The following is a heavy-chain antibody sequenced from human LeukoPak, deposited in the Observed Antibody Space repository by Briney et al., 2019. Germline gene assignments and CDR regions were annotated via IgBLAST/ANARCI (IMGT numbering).Heavy chain of an antibody. Sequence: SQTLSLTCTVSGGSISSGEYYWSSLRQPPGNGLESSGYFSYPRSTYHTPALTRRLSISVDTSKNQFSLKLTSVTAADAAVYYCARALNGYFYAFDSWGQGTVVTVSS. V-gene: IGHV4-30-4*01. J-gene: IGHJ4*02. CDR1: GGSISSGEYY. CDR3: ARALNGYFYAFDS. CDR2: FSYPRST. D-gene: IGHD2/OR15-2a*01.